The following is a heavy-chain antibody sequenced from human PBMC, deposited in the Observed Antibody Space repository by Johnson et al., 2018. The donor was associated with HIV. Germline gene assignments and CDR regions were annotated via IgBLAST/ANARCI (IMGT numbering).Heavy chain of an antibody. CDR2: IYSGGGT. D-gene: IGHD5-18*01. V-gene: IGHV3-53*01. CDR3: ARGFEDTAMGDDAFDI. CDR1: GFTVSSNY. Sequence: VQLVESGGGLIQPGGSLRLSCAASGFTVSSNYMSWVRQAPGKGLEWVSVIYSGGGTYYAASVKGRFPISRDNSKNTLYLQMNSLRAEDTAVYYCARGFEDTAMGDDAFDIWGQGTMVTVSS. J-gene: IGHJ3*02.